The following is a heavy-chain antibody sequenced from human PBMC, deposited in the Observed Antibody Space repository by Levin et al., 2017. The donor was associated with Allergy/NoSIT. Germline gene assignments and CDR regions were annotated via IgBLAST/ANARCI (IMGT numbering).Heavy chain of an antibody. CDR2: IIPIFGTA. Sequence: KISCKASGGTFSSYAISWVRQAPGQGLEWMGGIIPIFGTANYAQKFQGRVTITADKSTSTAYMELSSLRSEDTAVYYCARGNTGSGSYYYYYYYMDVWGKGTTVTVSS. D-gene: IGHD3-10*01. CDR1: GGTFSSYA. V-gene: IGHV1-69*06. J-gene: IGHJ6*03. CDR3: ARGNTGSGSYYYYYYYMDV.